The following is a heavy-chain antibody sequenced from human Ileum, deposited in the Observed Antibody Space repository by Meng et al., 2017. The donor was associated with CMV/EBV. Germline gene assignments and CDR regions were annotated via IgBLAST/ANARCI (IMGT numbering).Heavy chain of an antibody. Sequence: GESLKISCAASGFPFSNYAMSWVRQAPGRGLEWVSRVDSDGSSTSYADSVKGRFTISRDNAKNTLFLQMNSLRAEDTAVYYCVRGPEPTIYYFDYWGQGTLVTVSS. D-gene: IGHD1-14*01. J-gene: IGHJ4*02. CDR2: VDSDGSST. V-gene: IGHV3-74*01. CDR1: GFPFSNYA. CDR3: VRGPEPTIYYFDY.